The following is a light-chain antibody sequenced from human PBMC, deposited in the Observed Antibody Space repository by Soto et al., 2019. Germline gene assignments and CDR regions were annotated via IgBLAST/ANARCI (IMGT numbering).Light chain of an antibody. CDR2: GAS. CDR3: QQYNNWPPA. V-gene: IGKV3-15*01. J-gene: IGKJ3*01. Sequence: EIVMTQSPGTLSVSPGEGATLSCRASQSVGSDLAWYLQKPGQAPRLLISGASTRATGIPARFSGSGSGTEFTLTISSLQSEDIAVYYCQQYNNWPPACGPGTKLDIK. CDR1: QSVGSD.